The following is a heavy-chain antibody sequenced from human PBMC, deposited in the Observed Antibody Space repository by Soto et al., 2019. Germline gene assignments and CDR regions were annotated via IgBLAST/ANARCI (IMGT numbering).Heavy chain of an antibody. Sequence: LRLSCAASGFTFSSYAMHWVRQAPGKGLEWVAVISYDGSNKYYADSVKGRFTISRDNSKNTLYLQMNSLRAEDTAVYYCARDRRRLYYYYGMDVWGQGTTVTVSS. CDR2: ISYDGSNK. CDR3: ARDRRRLYYYYGMDV. D-gene: IGHD6-6*01. CDR1: GFTFSSYA. V-gene: IGHV3-30-3*01. J-gene: IGHJ6*02.